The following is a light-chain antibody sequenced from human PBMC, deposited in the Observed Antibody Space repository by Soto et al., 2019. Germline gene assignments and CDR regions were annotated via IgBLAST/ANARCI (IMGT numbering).Light chain of an antibody. J-gene: IGLJ7*01. V-gene: IGLV2-23*01. Sequence: QSVLTQPASVSGSPGQSITISFTGVSGDVGNYNLVSWYQQHPAKAPKLIIYEDDKRPSGVSNRFSGSKSGDTASLTISGLQSEDEAAYYCCSYLGSSTVFGGGTQLTVL. CDR3: CSYLGSSTV. CDR2: EDD. CDR1: SGDVGNYNL.